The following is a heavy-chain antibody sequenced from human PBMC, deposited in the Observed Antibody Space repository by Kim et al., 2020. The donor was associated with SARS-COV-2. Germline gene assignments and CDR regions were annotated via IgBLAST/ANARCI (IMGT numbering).Heavy chain of an antibody. D-gene: IGHD6-13*01. Sequence: ASVKVSCKASGYTFTSYYMHWVRQAPGQGLEWMGIINPSGDTTNFAQKFQGGVTMTRDTSTSTVYMELSSLKSEDTAVYYCARSSSTHSPRDYWGQGTLVTVSS. J-gene: IGHJ4*02. CDR2: INPSGDTT. V-gene: IGHV1-46*01. CDR3: ARSSSTHSPRDY. CDR1: GYTFTSYY.